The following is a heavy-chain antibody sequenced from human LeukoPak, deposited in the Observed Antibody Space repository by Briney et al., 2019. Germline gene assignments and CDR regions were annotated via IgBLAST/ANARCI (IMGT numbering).Heavy chain of an antibody. V-gene: IGHV3-23*01. CDR1: GLTFSSHA. D-gene: IGHD6-19*01. CDR2: ISGSGGST. Sequence: GGSLRLSCAASGLTFSSHAMNWVRQAPGKGLEWVSVISGSGGSTYYADSVKGRFTISRDNSKHTLYLQMNSLRVEDTAVYYCATNAGQWLVPFDYWGQGTLVTVSS. J-gene: IGHJ4*02. CDR3: ATNAGQWLVPFDY.